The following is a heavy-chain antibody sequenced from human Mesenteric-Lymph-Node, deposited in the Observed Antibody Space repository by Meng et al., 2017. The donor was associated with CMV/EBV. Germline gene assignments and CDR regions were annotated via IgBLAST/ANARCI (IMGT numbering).Heavy chain of an antibody. V-gene: IGHV1-2*02. D-gene: IGHD2-2*01. CDR3: AGCSSTSCSTGDYYYYGMDV. J-gene: IGHJ6*02. Sequence: ASVKVSCKASGYTFTAYYIHWVRRAPGQGLQWMGWINPNSGDTNYAQKFQGRVTMTRDTSISTAYMELSSLRSEDTAVYYCAGCSSTSCSTGDYYYYGMDVWGQGTTVTVSS. CDR2: INPNSGDT. CDR1: GYTFTAYY.